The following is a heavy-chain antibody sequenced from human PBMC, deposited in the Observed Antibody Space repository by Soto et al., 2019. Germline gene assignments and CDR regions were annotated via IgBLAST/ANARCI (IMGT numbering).Heavy chain of an antibody. CDR3: ARDQRITIFGVVTRGMDV. CDR2: IYSGGST. J-gene: IGHJ6*02. Sequence: EVQLLESGGGLVQPGGSLRLSCAASGFTFTSYAMSWVRQAPGEGLEWVSVIYSGGSTYYADSVTGRFTISRDNSKNSLYLQMNSLRAEDTAVYYWARDQRITIFGVVTRGMDVWGQGTTVTVSS. D-gene: IGHD3-3*01. CDR1: GFTFTSYA. V-gene: IGHV3-66*01.